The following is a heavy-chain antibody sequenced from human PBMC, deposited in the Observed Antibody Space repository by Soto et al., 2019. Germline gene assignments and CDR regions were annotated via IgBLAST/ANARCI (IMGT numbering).Heavy chain of an antibody. CDR1: GYTFTSYY. CDR2: INPSGGST. J-gene: IGHJ6*02. D-gene: IGHD4-17*01. CDR3: ASTYSSYGDYVTYYYYGMDV. Sequence: ASVKVSCKASGYTFTSYYMHWVRQAPGQGLEWMGIINPSGGSTSYAQKFQGRVTMTRDTSTSTVYMELSSLSSEDTVVYYCASTYSSYGDYVTYYYYGMDVWGQGTTVSVSS. V-gene: IGHV1-46*01.